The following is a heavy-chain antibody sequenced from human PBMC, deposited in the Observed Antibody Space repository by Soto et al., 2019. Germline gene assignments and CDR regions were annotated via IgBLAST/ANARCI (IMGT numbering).Heavy chain of an antibody. CDR2: ISAYNCNT. V-gene: IGHV1-18*01. Sequence: ASVKVSCKASGYTFTSYGISWVRQAPGQGLEWMGWISAYNCNTNYAQKLQGRVTMTTDTSTSTAYMELRSLRSDDTAVYYCAGSTHAVSNAFDIWGQGTMVTVSS. D-gene: IGHD6-13*01. CDR1: GYTFTSYG. CDR3: AGSTHAVSNAFDI. J-gene: IGHJ3*02.